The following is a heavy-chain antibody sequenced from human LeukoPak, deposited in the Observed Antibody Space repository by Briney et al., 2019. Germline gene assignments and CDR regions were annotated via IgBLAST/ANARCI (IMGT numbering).Heavy chain of an antibody. CDR1: GGSISSYY. Sequence: SETLSLTCTVSGGSISSYYWSWIRQPPGKGLEWIGYIYCSGSTNYNPSLKSRVTISVDTSKNQFSLKLSSVTAADTAVYYCARLVAARPTNWFDPWGQGTLVTVSS. D-gene: IGHD6-6*01. V-gene: IGHV4-59*01. J-gene: IGHJ5*02. CDR2: IYCSGST. CDR3: ARLVAARPTNWFDP.